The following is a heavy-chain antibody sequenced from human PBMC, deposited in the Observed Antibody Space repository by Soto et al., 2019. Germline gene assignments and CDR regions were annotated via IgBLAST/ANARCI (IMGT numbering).Heavy chain of an antibody. J-gene: IGHJ4*02. D-gene: IGHD1-7*01. CDR2: SRDKGNSYST. CDR1: GFTFSDYY. Sequence: EVQLVESGGGLVQHGGSRRLSCAESGFTFSDYYIDWVRQAPGKGLEWVGRSRDKGNSYSTDYAASVKGRFTISRDASKNSLFLQMNSLKTEDTALYYCTRSITGTTSSDYWGQGTLVTVSS. CDR3: TRSITGTTSSDY. V-gene: IGHV3-72*01.